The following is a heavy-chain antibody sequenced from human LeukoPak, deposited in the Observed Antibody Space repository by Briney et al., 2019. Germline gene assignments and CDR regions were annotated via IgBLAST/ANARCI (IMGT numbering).Heavy chain of an antibody. CDR3: ATGVHGIAAAGDYYFDY. J-gene: IGHJ4*02. CDR1: GGSFSGYY. V-gene: IGHV4-34*01. Sequence: SETLSLTCGVYGGSFSGYYWIWIRQHPAKGLEGIGEINHSGCANYNPSLKSRVTISVDTSKNQFSLKLSSVTAADTAVYYCATGVHGIAAAGDYYFDYWGQGTLVTVSS. CDR2: INHSGCA. D-gene: IGHD6-13*01.